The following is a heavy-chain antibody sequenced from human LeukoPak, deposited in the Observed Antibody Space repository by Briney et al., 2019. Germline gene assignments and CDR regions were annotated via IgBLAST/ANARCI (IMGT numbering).Heavy chain of an antibody. CDR3: ARDLGAAAAALPLDY. D-gene: IGHD6-13*01. V-gene: IGHV1-18*01. CDR1: GYTFTSYG. CDR2: ISAYNGNT. Sequence: ASVKVSCKASGYTFTSYGISWVRQAPGQGLEWMGWISAYNGNTNYAQKLQGRVTMTTDTSTSTAYMELRSLRSDDTAVYYCARDLGAAAAALPLDYWGQGTLVTVPS. J-gene: IGHJ4*02.